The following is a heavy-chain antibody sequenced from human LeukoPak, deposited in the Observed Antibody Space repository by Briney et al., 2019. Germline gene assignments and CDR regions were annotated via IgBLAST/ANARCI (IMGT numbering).Heavy chain of an antibody. V-gene: IGHV4-34*01. J-gene: IGHJ6*03. D-gene: IGHD3-22*01. CDR2: INHSGST. CDR3: ARIYDSSGYLSYYYMDV. Sequence: PSETLSLTCAVYGGSFSGYYWSWIRQPPGKGLEWIGEINHSGSTNYNPSLKSRVTISVDTSKNQFPLKLSSVTAADTAVYYCARIYDSSGYLSYYYMDVWGKGTTVTVSS. CDR1: GGSFSGYY.